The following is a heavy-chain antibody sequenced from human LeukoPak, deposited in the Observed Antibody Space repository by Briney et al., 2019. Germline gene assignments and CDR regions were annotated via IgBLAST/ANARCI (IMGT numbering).Heavy chain of an antibody. J-gene: IGHJ4*02. CDR2: IYDSGST. CDR1: GGAISGGY. V-gene: IGHV4-59*01. CDR3: AGGGPVGLFEY. Sequence: SETLSLTCTMSGGAISGGYWSWIRQPPGKGLEWIGYIYDSGSTNYNPSLESRVTISRDITRDRCSLKLSSVTAADTAVYYCAGGGPVGLFEYWGQGNLVTVSS. D-gene: IGHD2-15*01.